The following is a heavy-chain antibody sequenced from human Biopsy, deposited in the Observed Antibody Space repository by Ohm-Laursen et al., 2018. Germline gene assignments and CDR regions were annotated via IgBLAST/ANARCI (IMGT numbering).Heavy chain of an antibody. CDR2: ISWNSDKI. V-gene: IGHV3-9*01. Sequence: SLRLSCAASGFTFDDHAVHWVRQPPGKGLEWVSGISWNSDKIGYADSVKGRFTISRDNAKNSLYLQMNSLRAEDTAFYYCTKDQDYGDYGMDVWGQGTTVTVSS. CDR1: GFTFDDHA. CDR3: TKDQDYGDYGMDV. J-gene: IGHJ6*02. D-gene: IGHD4-17*01.